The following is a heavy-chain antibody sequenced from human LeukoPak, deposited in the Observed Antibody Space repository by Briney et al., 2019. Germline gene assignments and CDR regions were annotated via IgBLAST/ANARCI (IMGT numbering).Heavy chain of an antibody. J-gene: IGHJ5*02. D-gene: IGHD2-21*02. V-gene: IGHV3-30*02. Sequence: GGSLRLSCAASGFTFSSYGMHWVRQAPGKGLEWVAFIRYDGSNIYYADSVKGRFTISRDNSKNTLYLQMNSLRAEDTAVYYCARGTLGDYWFDPWGQGTLVTVSS. CDR2: IRYDGSNI. CDR1: GFTFSSYG. CDR3: ARGTLGDYWFDP.